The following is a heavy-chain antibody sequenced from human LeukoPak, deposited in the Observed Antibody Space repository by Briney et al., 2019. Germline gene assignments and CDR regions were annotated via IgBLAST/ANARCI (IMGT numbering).Heavy chain of an antibody. CDR1: GGSISSSSYY. D-gene: IGHD3-3*01. CDR3: ARGSVKLRFLEWLPPGDYFDY. Sequence: SETLSLTCTASGGSISSSSYYWGWIRQPPGKGLEWIGSIYYSGSTYYNPSLKSRVTISVDTSKNQFSLKLSSVTAADTAVYYCARGSVKLRFLEWLPPGDYFDYWGQGTLVTVSS. V-gene: IGHV4-39*01. J-gene: IGHJ4*02. CDR2: IYYSGST.